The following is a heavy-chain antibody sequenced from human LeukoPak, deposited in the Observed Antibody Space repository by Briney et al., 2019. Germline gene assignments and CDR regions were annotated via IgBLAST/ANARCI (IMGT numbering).Heavy chain of an antibody. J-gene: IGHJ4*02. Sequence: PGGSLRPSCAASGFTFSSYAMHWVRQAPGKGLEWVAVISYDGSNKYYADSVKGRFTISRDNSKNTLYLQMNSLRAEDTAVYYCAREGVPWGYYYDSSGYYYWGQGTLVTVSS. D-gene: IGHD3-22*01. CDR2: ISYDGSNK. CDR3: AREGVPWGYYYDSSGYYY. V-gene: IGHV3-30-3*01. CDR1: GFTFSSYA.